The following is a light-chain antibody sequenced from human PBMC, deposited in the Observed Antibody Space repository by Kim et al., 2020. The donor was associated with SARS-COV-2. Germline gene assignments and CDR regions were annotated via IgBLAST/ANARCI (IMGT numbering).Light chain of an antibody. J-gene: IGLJ3*02. CDR2: DTS. V-gene: IGLV7-43*01. CDR3: LHYYGGAWV. CDR1: TGAVTSGYY. Sequence: PGGTVTLTCACSTGAVTSGYYPNWIQQKPGQALRRLINDTSNRHNWTDDRLSGSLLGGKAAMALSGVQPEDEAEDYCLHYYGGAWVLGEGTQLTVL.